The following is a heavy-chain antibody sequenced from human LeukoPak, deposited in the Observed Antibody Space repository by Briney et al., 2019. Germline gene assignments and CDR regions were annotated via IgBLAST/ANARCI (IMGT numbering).Heavy chain of an antibody. CDR1: GFTFSSYA. CDR2: ISYDGSNK. Sequence: GGSLRLSCAASGFTFSSYAMHWVRQAPGEGLEWVAIISYDGSNKYYADSVKGRFTISRDNSKNTLYLQMNSLRAEDTAVYYCAREQTIAVAGTIDYWGQGTLVTVSS. J-gene: IGHJ4*02. V-gene: IGHV3-30-3*01. D-gene: IGHD6-19*01. CDR3: AREQTIAVAGTIDY.